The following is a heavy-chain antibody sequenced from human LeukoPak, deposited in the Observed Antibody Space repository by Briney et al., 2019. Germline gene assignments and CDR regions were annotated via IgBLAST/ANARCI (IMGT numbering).Heavy chain of an antibody. CDR1: GFTFSYVW. CDR3: ARVQGYCGGDCYPFDY. V-gene: IGHV3-15*01. J-gene: IGHJ4*02. Sequence: GWSLTLSCAASGFTFSYVWMSWVRQAPGKGLEWVGRIISKTDGGTTDYAAPVKGRFTISRDDSKNTLYLQMNSLKTEDTAVYYCARVQGYCGGDCYPFDYWGQGTLVTVSS. D-gene: IGHD2-21*02. CDR2: IISKTDGGTT.